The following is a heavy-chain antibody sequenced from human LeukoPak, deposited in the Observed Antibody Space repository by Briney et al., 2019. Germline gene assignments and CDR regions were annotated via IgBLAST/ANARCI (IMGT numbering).Heavy chain of an antibody. V-gene: IGHV3-23*01. Sequence: PGGSLRLSCAVSGFTFSNYWMKWVRQAPGKGLEWVSILGGSGATTYYADSVKGRFIISRDNSKNMLYLQMDSLRAEDTAVYYCAKERSTTTAFDIWGQGTMVTVSS. CDR1: GFTFSNYW. D-gene: IGHD4-11*01. CDR3: AKERSTTTAFDI. CDR2: LGGSGATT. J-gene: IGHJ3*02.